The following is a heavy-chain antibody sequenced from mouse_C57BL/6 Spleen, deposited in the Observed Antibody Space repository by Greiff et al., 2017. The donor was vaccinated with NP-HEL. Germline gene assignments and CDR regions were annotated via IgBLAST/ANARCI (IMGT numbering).Heavy chain of an antibody. J-gene: IGHJ4*01. CDR2: IYPGSGST. D-gene: IGHD3-2*02. CDR3: ARQGASSGYGYYAMDY. Sequence: QVQLQQPGAELVKPGASVKMSCKASGYTFTSYWITWVKQRPGQGLEWIGDIYPGSGSTNYNEKFKSKATLTVDTSSSTAYMQLSSLTSEDSAVYYCARQGASSGYGYYAMDYWGQGTSVTVSS. V-gene: IGHV1-55*01. CDR1: GYTFTSYW.